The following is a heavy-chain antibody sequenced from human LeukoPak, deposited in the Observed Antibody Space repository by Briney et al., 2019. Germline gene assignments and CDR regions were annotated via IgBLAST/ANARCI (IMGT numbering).Heavy chain of an antibody. CDR2: IYTSGST. D-gene: IGHD2-15*01. CDR1: GGSISSYY. V-gene: IGHV4-4*07. Sequence: SETLSLTCTVSGGSISSYYWSWIRQPAGKGLEWIGRIYTSGSTNYNPSLKSRVTISVDTSKNQFSLKLSSVTAADTAVYYCARDLSAYCSGGSCYSLDAFDIWGQGTMVTVSS. CDR3: ARDLSAYCSGGSCYSLDAFDI. J-gene: IGHJ3*02.